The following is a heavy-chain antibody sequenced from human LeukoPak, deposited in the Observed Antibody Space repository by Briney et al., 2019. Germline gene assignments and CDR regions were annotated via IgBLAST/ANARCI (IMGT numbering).Heavy chain of an antibody. CDR2: ISGDGSIT. D-gene: IGHD3-10*01. J-gene: IGHJ4*01. CDR3: ARGRAGNYYNHNDY. V-gene: IGHV3-74*01. Sequence: GGSLRLSCAASGFTISGYWMHWVRQAPGKGLVWVSRISGDGSITAYADSVKGRFTISRDNAKNTLYLQMDSLRAEDTAVYYCARGRAGNYYNHNDYWGQGTLVTVSS. CDR1: GFTISGYW.